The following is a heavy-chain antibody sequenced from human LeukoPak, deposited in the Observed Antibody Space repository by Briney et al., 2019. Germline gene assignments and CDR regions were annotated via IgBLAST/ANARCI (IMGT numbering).Heavy chain of an antibody. D-gene: IGHD3-22*01. CDR1: GFNFSSYR. V-gene: IGHV3-21*01. CDR3: ARGLIHYYDSSCYYPRAFDI. J-gene: IGHJ3*02. CDR2: IISSSSYI. Sequence: GGSLRLSCAASGFNFSSYRMNWVRQAPGKGLEWVSYIISSSSYIYYADSVKGRFTISRDNAKNSLYLQMNSLRAEVTAVYYCARGLIHYYDSSCYYPRAFDIWGQGTMVTVSS.